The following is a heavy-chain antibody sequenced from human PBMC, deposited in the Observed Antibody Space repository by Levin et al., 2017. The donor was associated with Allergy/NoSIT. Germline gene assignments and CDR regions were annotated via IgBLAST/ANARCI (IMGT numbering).Heavy chain of an antibody. D-gene: IGHD3-10*01. CDR2: IYRSGNT. Sequence: PSETLSLTCAVSGGSISSSNWWTWVRQPPGKGLEWIGEIYRSGNTNYNPSLQSRVTISVDKSKNQFSLRLNSVTAADTAIYYCARVGTFYYDSGSYSVLDYWGQGTLVTVSS. V-gene: IGHV4-4*02. J-gene: IGHJ4*02. CDR3: ARVGTFYYDSGSYSVLDY. CDR1: GGSISSSNW.